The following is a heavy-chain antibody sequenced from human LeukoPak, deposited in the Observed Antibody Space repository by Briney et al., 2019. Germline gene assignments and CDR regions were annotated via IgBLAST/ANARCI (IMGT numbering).Heavy chain of an antibody. D-gene: IGHD1-26*01. CDR2: IYYSGST. CDR3: ARVGATTGFDP. Sequence: SPSETLSLTCTVSGGSISSSSYYWGWIRQPPGKGLEWIGSIYYSGSTYYNPSLKSRVTISVDTSKNQFSLKLSSVTAADTAVYYCARVGATTGFDPWGQGTLVTVSS. V-gene: IGHV4-39*07. CDR1: GGSISSSSYY. J-gene: IGHJ5*02.